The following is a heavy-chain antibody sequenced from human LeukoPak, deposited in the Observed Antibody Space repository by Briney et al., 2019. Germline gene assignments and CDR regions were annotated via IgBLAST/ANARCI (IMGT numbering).Heavy chain of an antibody. CDR2: IRYDGSNK. CDR3: AKDLAGSGYYPDAFDI. D-gene: IGHD3-22*01. J-gene: IGHJ3*02. CDR1: GFTFSSYG. Sequence: GGSLRLSCAASGFTFSSYGMLWVRQAPGKGLEWVAFIRYDGSNKYYADSVKGRFTISRDNSKNTLYLQMNRLRAEDTAVYYCAKDLAGSGYYPDAFDIWGQGTMVTVSS. V-gene: IGHV3-30*02.